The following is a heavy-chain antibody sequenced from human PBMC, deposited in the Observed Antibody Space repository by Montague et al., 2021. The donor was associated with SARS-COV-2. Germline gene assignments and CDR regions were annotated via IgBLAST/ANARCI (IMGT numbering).Heavy chain of an antibody. Sequence: SLRLYCAASGFTFSSCSMNWVRQAPGKGLEWVSSISSSSSYIYYADSVKGRFTISRDNAKNSLYLQMNSLRAEDTAVYYCARDPLDYGLWSSGSYYNAYYYYGMDVWGQGTTVTVSS. J-gene: IGHJ6*02. CDR2: ISSSSSYI. CDR1: GFTFSSCS. CDR3: ARDPLDYGLWSSGSYYNAYYYYGMDV. V-gene: IGHV3-21*01. D-gene: IGHD3-10*01.